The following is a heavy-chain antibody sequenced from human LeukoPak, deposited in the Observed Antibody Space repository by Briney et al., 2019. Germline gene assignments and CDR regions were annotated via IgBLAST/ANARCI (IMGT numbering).Heavy chain of an antibody. D-gene: IGHD6-13*01. V-gene: IGHV3-23*01. CDR1: GFPFDSDA. J-gene: IGHJ4*02. CDR3: ARAERMAAAADY. CDR2: LSTRSNKT. Sequence: PGGSLRLSCAASGFPFDSDALSWVRRAPGKGLEWVSGLSTRSNKTYYADNVKGRFTISRDNSKNKVYLQINSLRLDDTAVYYCARAERMAAAADYWGQGTLVTVSS.